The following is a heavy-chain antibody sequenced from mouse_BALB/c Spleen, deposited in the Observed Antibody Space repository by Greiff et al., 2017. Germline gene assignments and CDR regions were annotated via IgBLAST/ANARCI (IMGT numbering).Heavy chain of an antibody. J-gene: IGHJ4*01. Sequence: VQLQQSGPGLVQPSQSLSITCTVSGFSLTSYGVHWVRQSPGKGLEWLGVIWSGGSTDYNAAFISRLSISKDNSKSQVFFKMNSLQANDTAIYYCARNYDYDDGYFYAMDYWGQGTSVTVSS. CDR2: IWSGGST. CDR1: GFSLTSYG. CDR3: ARNYDYDDGYFYAMDY. D-gene: IGHD2-4*01. V-gene: IGHV2-2*02.